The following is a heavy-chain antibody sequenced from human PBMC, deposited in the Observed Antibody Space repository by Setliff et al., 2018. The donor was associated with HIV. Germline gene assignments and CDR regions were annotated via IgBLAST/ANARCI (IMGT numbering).Heavy chain of an antibody. D-gene: IGHD3-3*01. CDR2: IFPNDEK. Sequence: SGPTLVNPTETLTLTCTVSGFSLSNTRMGVSWIRQPPGKALEWLAHIFPNDEKSYSASLKSRVTISEDTSKSQVVLTMTNMDPLDTTTYFCARYNFRRGYWDYFDYWGQGTQVTVSS. V-gene: IGHV2-26*01. CDR1: GFSLSNTRMG. CDR3: ARYNFRRGYWDYFDY. J-gene: IGHJ4*02.